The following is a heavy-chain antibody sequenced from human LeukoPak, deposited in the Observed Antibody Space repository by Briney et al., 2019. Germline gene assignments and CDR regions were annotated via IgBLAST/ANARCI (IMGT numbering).Heavy chain of an antibody. CDR3: AREGRRLRFLETRGYFFDY. V-gene: IGHV4-59*01. D-gene: IGHD3-3*01. Sequence: SETLSLTCTVSGGSISSYYWSWIRQPPGRGLEWIGYIYYSGSTNYNPSLKSRVTISVDTSTNQFSLKLSSVTAAHTAVYYCAREGRRLRFLETRGYFFDYWGQGTLVTVSS. CDR2: IYYSGST. J-gene: IGHJ4*02. CDR1: GGSISSYY.